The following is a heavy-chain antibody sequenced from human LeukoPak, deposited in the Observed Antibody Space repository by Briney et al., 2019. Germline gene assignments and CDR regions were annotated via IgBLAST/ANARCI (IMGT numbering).Heavy chain of an antibody. D-gene: IGHD2-2*01. V-gene: IGHV3-66*01. CDR1: GFTVSSNY. CDR3: ARGSQLYYFDY. CDR2: IYSGGST. J-gene: IGHJ4*02. Sequence: GGSLRLSCAASGFTVSSNYMSWVRQAPGKGLERVSVIYSGGSTYYADSVKGRFTISRDNSKNTLYLQMNSLRAEDTAVYYCARGSQLYYFDYWGQGTLVTVSS.